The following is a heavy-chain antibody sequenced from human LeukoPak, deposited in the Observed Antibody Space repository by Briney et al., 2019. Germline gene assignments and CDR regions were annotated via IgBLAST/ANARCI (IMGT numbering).Heavy chain of an antibody. CDR2: ISGSGGST. CDR1: GFTFSSYA. J-gene: IGHJ4*02. V-gene: IGHV3-23*01. Sequence: PGGSLRLSCAASGFTFSSYAMSWVRQAPGKGLEWVSAISGSGGSTYYADSVKGRFTISRDNSKNTLYLQMNSLRAEDTAVYYCAKTIPTLDYYDSSGRDYWGQGTLVTVSS. CDR3: AKTIPTLDYYDSSGRDY. D-gene: IGHD3-22*01.